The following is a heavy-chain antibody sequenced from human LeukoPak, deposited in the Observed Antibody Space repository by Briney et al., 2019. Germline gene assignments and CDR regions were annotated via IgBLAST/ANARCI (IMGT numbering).Heavy chain of an antibody. V-gene: IGHV1-18*04. CDR3: ARGWVRGVIAYYYYGMDV. CDR2: ISAYNGNT. Sequence: GASVKVSCKASGYTFTSYGISWVRQAPGHGLEWMGWISAYNGNTNYAQKLQGRVTMTTDTSTSTAYMELRSLRSDDTAVYYCARGWVRGVIAYYYYGMDVWGKGTTVTVSS. D-gene: IGHD3-10*01. CDR1: GYTFTSYG. J-gene: IGHJ6*04.